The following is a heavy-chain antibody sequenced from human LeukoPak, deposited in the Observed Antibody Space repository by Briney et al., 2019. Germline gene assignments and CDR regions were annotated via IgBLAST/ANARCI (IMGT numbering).Heavy chain of an antibody. V-gene: IGHV3-48*01. CDR3: AELGITMVGGV. J-gene: IGHJ6*04. CDR1: GFAFSSYN. D-gene: IGHD3-10*02. CDR2: IIDSSTTI. Sequence: RGSLRLSCAASGFAFSSYNINSVRQAPGERLGWVAYIIDSSTTIYSADSVKGRFTISSDNAKNSLYLQMNSLRAEDTAVYYCAELGITMVGGVWGKGTTVTISS.